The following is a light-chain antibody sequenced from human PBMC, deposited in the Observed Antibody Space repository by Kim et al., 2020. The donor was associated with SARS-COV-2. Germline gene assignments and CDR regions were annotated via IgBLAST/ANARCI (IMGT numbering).Light chain of an antibody. CDR1: QSINNY. Sequence: DIQMTQSPSSLSASVGDRVTITCRASQSINNYLNWYQQKPGKAPQLLIYAASSLQSEVPSRFSGSGSGTDFTLTISSLQPEDFVTYYCQHTYSSPLNFGGGTKV. V-gene: IGKV1-39*01. CDR2: AAS. CDR3: QHTYSSPLN. J-gene: IGKJ4*01.